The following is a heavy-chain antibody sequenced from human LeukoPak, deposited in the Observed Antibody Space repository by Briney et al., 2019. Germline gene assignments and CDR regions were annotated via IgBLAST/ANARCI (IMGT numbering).Heavy chain of an antibody. CDR1: GFTFSSYS. J-gene: IGHJ6*03. CDR3: ARARLHSTSSGYSKRYYYYMDV. CDR2: ISSSGSTI. V-gene: IGHV3-48*04. Sequence: GGSLRLSCAASGFTFSSYSMNWVRQAPGKGLEWVSYISSSGSTIYYADSVKGRFTISRDNDKNSLYLQMNSLRAEDTAVYYCARARLHSTSSGYSKRYYYYMDVWGKGTTVTVSS. D-gene: IGHD3-22*01.